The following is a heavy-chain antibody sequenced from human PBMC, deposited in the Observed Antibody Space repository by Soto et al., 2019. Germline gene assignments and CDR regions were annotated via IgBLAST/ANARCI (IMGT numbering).Heavy chain of an antibody. J-gene: IGHJ6*02. CDR1: GYTFTSYA. Sequence: QVQLVQSGAEVKKPGASVKVSCKASGYTFTSYAMHWVRQAPGQRLEWMGWINAGNGNTKYSQKLQGRVTITRDTSGSTSNMELSSLRSEDKSVYYWKRWYDFWKHYGMDVWGQGTTVTVSS. CDR3: KRWYDFWKHYGMDV. CDR2: INAGNGNT. D-gene: IGHD3-3*01. V-gene: IGHV1-3*01.